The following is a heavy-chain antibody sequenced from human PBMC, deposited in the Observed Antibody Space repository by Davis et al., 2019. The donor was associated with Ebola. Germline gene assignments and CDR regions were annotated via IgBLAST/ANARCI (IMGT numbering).Heavy chain of an antibody. V-gene: IGHV1-69*10. CDR1: GGTFSSYA. CDR2: IIPILGIA. Sequence: SVKVSCKASGGTFSSYAISWVRQAPGQGLEWMGGIIPILGIANYAQKFQGRVTITADESTSTAYMELSSLRSEDTAVYYCASGLVRGESYWYFDLWGRGILVTISS. D-gene: IGHD6-6*01. J-gene: IGHJ2*01. CDR3: ASGLVRGESYWYFDL.